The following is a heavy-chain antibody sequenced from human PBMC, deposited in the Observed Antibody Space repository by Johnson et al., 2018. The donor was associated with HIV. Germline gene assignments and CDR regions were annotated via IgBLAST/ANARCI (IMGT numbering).Heavy chain of an antibody. CDR2: IKQDGSEK. CDR1: GFTFSSYW. J-gene: IGHJ3*02. D-gene: IGHD5-18*01. CDR3: AKDVNEWVAWIQLWAPAFDI. V-gene: IGHV3-7*01. Sequence: VQLVESGGGLVQPGGSLRLSCAASGFTFSSYWMSWVRQAPGKGLEWVANIKQDGSEKYYVDSVKGRFTISSDNAKNSLYLQMNSLRAEDTAVYYCAKDVNEWVAWIQLWAPAFDIWGQGTMVTVS.